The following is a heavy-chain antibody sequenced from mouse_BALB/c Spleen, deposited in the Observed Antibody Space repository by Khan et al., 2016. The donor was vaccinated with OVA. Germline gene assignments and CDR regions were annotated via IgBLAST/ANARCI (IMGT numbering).Heavy chain of an antibody. V-gene: IGHV1S137*01. D-gene: IGHD2-3*01. CDR2: VSTYYGNT. Sequence: QVQLQQSGPELVRPGVSVKISCKGPDYTFTDYPMHWVRQSHVKSLEWIGAVSTYYGNTNYNQKFKGKAIMTVDKSSSTAYMELARLTSEDSAIXYCVRDDGDSLFAYWRPGPLVTVSA. CDR1: DYTFTDYP. CDR3: VRDDGDSLFAY. J-gene: IGHJ3*01.